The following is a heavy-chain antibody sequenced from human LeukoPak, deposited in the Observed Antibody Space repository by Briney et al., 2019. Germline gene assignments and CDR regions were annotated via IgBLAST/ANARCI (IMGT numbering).Heavy chain of an antibody. CDR2: ISSRSSYI. Sequence: GGSLRLSCAASGFTFSSYEMNWVRQAPGNGLEWVSSISSRSSYIYYADSVKGRFPISRDNAKNSLHLQMNSLRAEDTAVYYCARVSPMVSYYYGMDVWGQGTTVTVSS. J-gene: IGHJ6*02. CDR1: GFTFSSYE. V-gene: IGHV3-21*01. D-gene: IGHD3-10*01. CDR3: ARVSPMVSYYYGMDV.